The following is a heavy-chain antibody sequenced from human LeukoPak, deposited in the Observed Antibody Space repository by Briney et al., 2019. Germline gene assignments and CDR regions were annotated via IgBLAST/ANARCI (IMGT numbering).Heavy chain of an antibody. V-gene: IGHV3-23*01. CDR1: GFIFNSYG. J-gene: IGHJ5*02. CDR3: ARDPSYGSGSSNWFDP. CDR2: ITGSTRTT. Sequence: GGSLRLSCAASGFIFNSYGMSWVRQAPGEGLEWVASITGSTRTTYYADSVKGRFTISRDNSKNTLYLQMNSLRAEDTAVYYCARDPSYGSGSSNWFDPWGQGTLVTVSS. D-gene: IGHD3-10*01.